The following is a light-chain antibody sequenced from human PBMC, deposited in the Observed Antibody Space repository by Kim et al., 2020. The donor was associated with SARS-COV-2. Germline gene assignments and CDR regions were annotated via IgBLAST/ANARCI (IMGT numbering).Light chain of an antibody. CDR1: QSVGDY. Sequence: EILLTQSPATLSLLPGERATLSCRASQSVGDYLAWYRQRPGQPPRLLIYGASSRAPGIPARFSGSGSGSDFTLTISSLQSEDFAVYYCQQYNNGPTFGQGTKVEIK. V-gene: IGKV3-15*01. J-gene: IGKJ1*01. CDR3: QQYNNGPT. CDR2: GAS.